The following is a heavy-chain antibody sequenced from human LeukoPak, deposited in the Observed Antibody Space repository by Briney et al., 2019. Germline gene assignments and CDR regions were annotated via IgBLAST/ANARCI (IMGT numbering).Heavy chain of an antibody. V-gene: IGHV4-39*07. J-gene: IGHJ4*02. Sequence: SETLSLTCTVSGDSIRSNNYYWGWIRQPPRKGLEWIGSIYYSGSTYYNPSLKSRVTISIDTSKNQFSLKVRSVTAADTAVYYCARLFGGYDSSGYFSYFDYWGQGTLVTVSS. D-gene: IGHD3-22*01. CDR1: GDSIRSNNYY. CDR3: ARLFGGYDSSGYFSYFDY. CDR2: IYYSGST.